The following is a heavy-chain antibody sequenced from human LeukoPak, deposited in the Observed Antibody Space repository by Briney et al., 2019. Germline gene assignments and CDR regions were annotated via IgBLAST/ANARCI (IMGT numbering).Heavy chain of an antibody. CDR1: GFTFSDYY. CDR3: ARDRLGDYDTSGYYDK. CDR2: ICDSGRTI. Sequence: GGSLRLSCAASGFTFSDYYMSWIRQAPGKGLEWVSYICDSGRTIYYADSVKGRFTISRDNAKNSVYLQMNTLRDEDTGVYYCARDRLGDYDTSGYYDKWGQGILVTVSS. D-gene: IGHD3-22*01. J-gene: IGHJ4*02. V-gene: IGHV3-11*01.